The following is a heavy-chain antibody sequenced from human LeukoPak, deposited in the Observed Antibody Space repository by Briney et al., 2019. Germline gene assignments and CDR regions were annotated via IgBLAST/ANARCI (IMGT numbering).Heavy chain of an antibody. CDR3: ARDQGITIFGVAYYFDY. CDR2: INPSGGST. J-gene: IGHJ4*02. V-gene: IGHV1-46*01. CDR1: GYTFTSYY. D-gene: IGHD3-3*01. Sequence: ASVKVSCKASGYTFTSYYMHWVRQAPGQGLEWMGIINPSGGSTSYAQKFQGRVTMTRNTSTSTVYMELSSLRSEDTAVYYCARDQGITIFGVAYYFDYWGQGTLVTVSS.